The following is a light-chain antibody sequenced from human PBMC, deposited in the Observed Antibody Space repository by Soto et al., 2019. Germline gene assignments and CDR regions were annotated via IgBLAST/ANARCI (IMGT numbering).Light chain of an antibody. J-gene: IGKJ1*01. CDR2: DAS. CDR1: QSVSSQ. V-gene: IGKV3-11*01. CDR3: QHRSNWPLT. Sequence: EIVLTQSPATLSLSPGERATLSCRASQSVSSQLAWYQQKPGQAPRILIYDASKRATGIPARFSGSGSGTDFTLTISSLEPEDFAVYYCQHRSNWPLTFGQGTKVDIK.